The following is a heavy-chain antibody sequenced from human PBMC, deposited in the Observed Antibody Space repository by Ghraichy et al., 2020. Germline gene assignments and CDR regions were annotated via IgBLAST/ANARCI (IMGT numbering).Heavy chain of an antibody. Sequence: SETLSLTCTVSGGSITGYYWNWIRQSSGKGLEWVARMYFTGTTNYNPSLKDRVTMSVDASKSQFSLRMTSVTAADSGVYYCAGDRRHRVQDTWFDPWGQGTLVIVSS. CDR1: GGSITGYY. CDR3: AGDRRHRVQDTWFDP. D-gene: IGHD1-14*01. CDR2: MYFTGTT. J-gene: IGHJ5*02. V-gene: IGHV4-4*07.